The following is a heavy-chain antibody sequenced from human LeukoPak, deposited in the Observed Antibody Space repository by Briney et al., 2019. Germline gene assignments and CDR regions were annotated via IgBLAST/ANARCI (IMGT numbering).Heavy chain of an antibody. Sequence: ASVKVSCKASGYTFTSYGISWVRQAPGQGLEWMGWISAYNGNTNCAQKLQGRVTMTTDTSTSTAYMELRSLRSDDTAVYYCARRGYGGNPASSYYYYYMDVWGKGTTVTVSS. CDR2: ISAYNGNT. J-gene: IGHJ6*03. CDR3: ARRGYGGNPASSYYYYYMDV. CDR1: GYTFTSYG. V-gene: IGHV1-18*01. D-gene: IGHD4-23*01.